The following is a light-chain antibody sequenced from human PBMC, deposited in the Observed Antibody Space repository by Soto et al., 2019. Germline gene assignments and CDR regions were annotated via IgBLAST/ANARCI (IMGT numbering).Light chain of an antibody. J-gene: IGLJ2*01. CDR3: QSYDSGLVGLV. V-gene: IGLV1-40*01. CDR1: TSNIGAGYD. CDR2: TKS. Sequence: QSVLTQPPSVSGAPGQRITLACTGSTSNIGAGYDVHWYRQLPGAAPKALPSTKSHRTSGVPDRFSDSKSGTSASLAINGLQPEAEAEYYCQSYDSGLVGLVFGTGTKLTVL.